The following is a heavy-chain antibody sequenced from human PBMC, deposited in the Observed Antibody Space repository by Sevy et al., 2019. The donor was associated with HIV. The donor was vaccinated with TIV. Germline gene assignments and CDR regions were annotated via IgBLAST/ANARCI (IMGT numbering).Heavy chain of an antibody. CDR2: ISSGSSYI. V-gene: IGHV3-21*01. D-gene: IGHD1-26*01. CDR1: GFTFSSYS. Sequence: GGSLRRSCAASGFTFSSYSMNWVRQAPGKGLEWVSSISSGSSYIYYADSVKGRFTISRDNAKNSLYLQMNSLRAEDMAVYYCARDNRGGELHASDFDYWGQGTLVTVSS. J-gene: IGHJ4*02. CDR3: ARDNRGGELHASDFDY.